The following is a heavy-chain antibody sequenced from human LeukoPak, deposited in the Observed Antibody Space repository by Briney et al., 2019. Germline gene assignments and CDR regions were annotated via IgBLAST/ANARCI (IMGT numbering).Heavy chain of an antibody. Sequence: GESLKISCKGSGYSFTSYWSGWVRQMPGKGLEWMGIIYPGDSDTRYSPSFQGQVTISAAKSISTAYLQWSSLKASDTAMYYCARPYDSSGYTAFDIWGQGTMVTVSS. CDR1: GYSFTSYW. CDR2: IYPGDSDT. CDR3: ARPYDSSGYTAFDI. J-gene: IGHJ3*02. V-gene: IGHV5-51*01. D-gene: IGHD3-22*01.